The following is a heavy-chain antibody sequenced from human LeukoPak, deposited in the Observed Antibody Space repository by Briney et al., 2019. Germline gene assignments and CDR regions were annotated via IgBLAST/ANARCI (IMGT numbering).Heavy chain of an antibody. CDR1: GFTFSSYA. D-gene: IGHD2-15*01. V-gene: IGHV3-23*01. Sequence: GGSLRLSCAASGFTFSSYAMSWVRQAPGKGPEWVSSISDSGDSTYYADSVKGRFTISRDNSKNTLYLQMNSLRAEDTAVYYCATPRGIVVVVAAPSFDYWGQGILVTVSS. J-gene: IGHJ4*02. CDR2: ISDSGDST. CDR3: ATPRGIVVVVAAPSFDY.